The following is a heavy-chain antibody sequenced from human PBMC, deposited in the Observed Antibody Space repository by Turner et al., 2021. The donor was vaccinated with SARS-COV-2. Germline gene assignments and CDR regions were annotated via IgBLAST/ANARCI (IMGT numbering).Heavy chain of an antibody. Sequence: QVQRQESGPGLVKPSATLTLTCSVAGGSIISYYWTWIRQPAGKGLEWIGSVYTSECTNYNPGRKRLTAMSLETSENQVFRRLRSVTAAVNAGECWARDRVQLVLVCMDVWGQGTTVTVSS. CDR2: VYTSECT. CDR3: ARDRVQLVLVCMDV. J-gene: IGHJ6*02. V-gene: IGHV4-4*07. D-gene: IGHD6-6*01. CDR1: GGSIISYY.